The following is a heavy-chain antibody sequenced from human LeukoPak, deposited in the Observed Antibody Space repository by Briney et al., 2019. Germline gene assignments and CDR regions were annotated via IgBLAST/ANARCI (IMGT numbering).Heavy chain of an antibody. CDR3: ARGYYYDSSGYPRERYNWFDP. V-gene: IGHV3-48*04. D-gene: IGHD3-22*01. Sequence: GGSLRLSCAASGFTFSSYSMNWVRQAPGKGLEGVSYISSSSSTIYYADSVKGRFTISRENAKNSLYLQMNSLRAEDTAVYYCARGYYYDSSGYPRERYNWFDPWGQGTLVTVSS. J-gene: IGHJ5*02. CDR2: ISSSSSTI. CDR1: GFTFSSYS.